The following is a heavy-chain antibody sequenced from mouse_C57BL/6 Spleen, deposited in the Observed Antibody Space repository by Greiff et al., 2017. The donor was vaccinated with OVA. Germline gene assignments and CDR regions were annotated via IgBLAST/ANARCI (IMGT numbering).Heavy chain of an antibody. CDR1: GYSFTGYF. D-gene: IGHD2-5*01. J-gene: IGHJ3*01. CDR3: AREGSNHQAWFAY. CDR2: INPYNGDT. V-gene: IGHV1-20*01. Sequence: EVQLQQSGPELVKPGDSVKISCKASGYSFTGYFMNWVMQSHGKSLEWIGRINPYNGDTFYNQKFKGKATLTVDKSSSTAHMELRSLTSEDSAVYYCAREGSNHQAWFAYWGQGTLVTVSA.